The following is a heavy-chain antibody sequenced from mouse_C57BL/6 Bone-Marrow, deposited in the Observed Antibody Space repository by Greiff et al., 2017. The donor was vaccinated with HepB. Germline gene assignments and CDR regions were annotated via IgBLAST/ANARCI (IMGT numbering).Heavy chain of an antibody. V-gene: IGHV1-15*01. CDR3: TRWGIITTVVENYFDY. CDR2: IDPETGGT. J-gene: IGHJ2*01. D-gene: IGHD1-1*01. Sequence: QVQLQQSGAELVRPGASVTLSYKASGYTFTDYEMHWVKQTPVHGLEWIGAIDPETGGTAYNQKFKGKAILTADKSSSTAYMELRSLTSEDSAVYYCTRWGIITTVVENYFDYWGQGTTLTVSS. CDR1: GYTFTDYE.